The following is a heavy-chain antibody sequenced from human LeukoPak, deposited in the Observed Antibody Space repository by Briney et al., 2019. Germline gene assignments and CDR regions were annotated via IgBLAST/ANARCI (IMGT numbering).Heavy chain of an antibody. V-gene: IGHV3-23*01. CDR2: ISGSGGST. J-gene: IGHJ3*02. CDR3: AKDRSSGWYDAFDI. Sequence: PGGSLRLSCAASGFTFSSYAMSWVRQAPGKGLEWVSSISGSGGSTYYSDSVKSRFTISRDNSKNTLYLQLNSLRAEDTAVYYCAKDRSSGWYDAFDIWGQGTMVIVSS. D-gene: IGHD6-19*01. CDR1: GFTFSSYA.